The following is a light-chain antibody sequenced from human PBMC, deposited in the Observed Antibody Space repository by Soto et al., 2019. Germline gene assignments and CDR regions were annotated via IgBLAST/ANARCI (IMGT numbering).Light chain of an antibody. CDR2: EVS. V-gene: IGLV2-8*01. CDR3: SSTAGNNNLV. CDR1: SSDVGGHNY. Sequence: QSVLTQSPSASGSPGQSVTISCTGTSSDVGGHNYVSWYQLHPGKAPKLIIYEVSKRPSGVPDRFSGSKSGNTASLTVSGLQAEDEAVYYCSSTAGNNNLVFGGGTKVTVL. J-gene: IGLJ3*02.